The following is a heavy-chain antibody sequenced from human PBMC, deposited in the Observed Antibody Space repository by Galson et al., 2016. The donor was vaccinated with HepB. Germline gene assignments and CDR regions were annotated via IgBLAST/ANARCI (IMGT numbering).Heavy chain of an antibody. J-gene: IGHJ3*02. CDR2: ISSSSDTI. D-gene: IGHD5-24*01. V-gene: IGHV3-48*01. CDR1: GFTCRNYD. Sequence: SLRLSCAASGFTCRNYDMNWVRQAPGKGLEWTSYISSSSDTIHYADPVKGRFTVSRDNAKNSLSLQVNSLRAEDTAVYYCAKSILDTTMDAFDIWGQGTMVTVSS. CDR3: AKSILDTTMDAFDI.